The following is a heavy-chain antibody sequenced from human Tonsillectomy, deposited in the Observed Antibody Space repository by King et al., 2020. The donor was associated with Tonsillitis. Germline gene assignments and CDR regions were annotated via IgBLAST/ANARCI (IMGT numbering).Heavy chain of an antibody. Sequence: QLVQSGGGLVKPGGSLRLSCAASGFTVTNAWMSWVRQAPGKGLEWVGCIKDNAEDGTTDYAAPVRGRFTISRDDSKNTLYLQLNSLNTEDTAVYYCTTGTFSKSDHWGQGTLVTVSS. CDR3: TTGTFSKSDH. J-gene: IGHJ4*02. CDR1: GFTVTNAW. D-gene: IGHD4-11*01. CDR2: IKDNAEDGTT. V-gene: IGHV3-15*05.